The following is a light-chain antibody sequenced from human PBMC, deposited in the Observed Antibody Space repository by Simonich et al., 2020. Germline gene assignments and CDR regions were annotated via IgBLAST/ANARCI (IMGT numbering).Light chain of an antibody. CDR3: QQYYSTPLT. CDR2: WAS. V-gene: IGKV4-1*01. CDR1: QSVLYSSNNKKY. Sequence: DIVMTQSPDSLAVSLGERATINCKSSQSVLYSSNNKKYLAWYQQKPGQPPKLLIYWASTRESGVPDRFSGSGSGTDFTLTISSLQPEDFATYYCQQYYSTPLTFGGGTKVEIK. J-gene: IGKJ4*01.